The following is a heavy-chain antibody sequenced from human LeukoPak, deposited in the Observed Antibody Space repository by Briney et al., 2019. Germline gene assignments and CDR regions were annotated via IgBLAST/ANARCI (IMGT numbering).Heavy chain of an antibody. J-gene: IGHJ4*02. CDR2: IYDSGST. V-gene: IGHV4-59*08. CDR3: ARHQYGGGCYDY. CDR1: GGSISNYY. D-gene: IGHD2-15*01. Sequence: SETLSLTCTVSGGSISNYYRSWIRQPPGKGLEWIGYIYDSGSTNYNPSLKSRVTMSVDASRNQFFLKLSSVTAADTAVYYCARHQYGGGCYDYWGQGTLVTVSS.